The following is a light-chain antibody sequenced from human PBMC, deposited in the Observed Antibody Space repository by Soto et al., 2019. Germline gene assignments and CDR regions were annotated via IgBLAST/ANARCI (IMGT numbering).Light chain of an antibody. Sequence: QSVLTQPPSASGSPGQSVTISCTGTSSDVGGYNYVSWYQQHPGKAPKLMIYEVSKRPSGVPDRFSGSKSGYTASLTVSGLQAEDEADYYCSSYAGSRGVFGGGTKLTVL. CDR2: EVS. J-gene: IGLJ2*01. CDR3: SSYAGSRGV. CDR1: SSDVGGYNY. V-gene: IGLV2-8*01.